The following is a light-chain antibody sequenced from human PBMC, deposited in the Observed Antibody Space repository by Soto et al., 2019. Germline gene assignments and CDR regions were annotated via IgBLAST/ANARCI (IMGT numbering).Light chain of an antibody. V-gene: IGLV1-44*01. CDR3: AAWDDSLDSGV. J-gene: IGLJ3*02. CDR1: YSNIATNS. Sequence: QSVLTQPPSASGTPGQGISISCSGSYSNIATNSVNWYQQLPGTAPKLLIYRNNQRPSGVPDRFSGSKSGTSASLAISGLQSEDEADYYCAAWDDSLDSGVFGGGTKLTVL. CDR2: RNN.